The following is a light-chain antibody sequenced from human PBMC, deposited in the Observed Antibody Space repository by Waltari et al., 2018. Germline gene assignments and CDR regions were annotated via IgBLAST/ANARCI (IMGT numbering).Light chain of an antibody. CDR3: SSNTDNNTLV. J-gene: IGLJ2*01. CDR2: NVN. V-gene: IGLV2-14*03. CDR1: SSDDGGYNY. Sequence: QSALTQPASVSGSPGQSITIPCTGTSSDDGGYNYVSWYHQYPGKAPQLIIYNVNFRPSGVSNRFSGSKSANTASLTISGLQAEDEAEYYCSSNTDNNTLVFGGGTKVTVL.